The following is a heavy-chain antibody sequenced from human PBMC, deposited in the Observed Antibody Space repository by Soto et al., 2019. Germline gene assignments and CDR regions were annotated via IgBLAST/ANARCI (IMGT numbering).Heavy chain of an antibody. J-gene: IGHJ4*02. CDR2: IYHSGSA. D-gene: IGHD2-8*01. Sequence: SETLSLTCDVSGGSIKSDHWWTWVRQSPGKGLEWIGEIYHSGSAFSNPSLKSRVTISLDRSNNQFSLNMTSVTAADTAVYFCARADSVLVGEGFDLWGQGTLVTVSS. CDR3: ARADSVLVGEGFDL. CDR1: GGSIKSDHW. V-gene: IGHV4-4*02.